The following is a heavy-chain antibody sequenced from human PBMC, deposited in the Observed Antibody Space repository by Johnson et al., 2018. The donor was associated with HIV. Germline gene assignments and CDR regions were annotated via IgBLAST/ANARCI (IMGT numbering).Heavy chain of an antibody. J-gene: IGHJ3*01. D-gene: IGHD4-23*01. CDR3: ARDPGNGGRPFDAFDV. CDR1: GFTFSRHA. V-gene: IGHV3-30-3*01. CDR2: ISYAGANK. Sequence: VQLVESGGGVVQPGRSLRLSCAASGFTFSRHAVHWVRRAPGRGLEWVALISYAGANKYYADSVKGRFTISRDNSKNTLYLQMNSLRAEDTAVYYCARDPGNGGRPFDAFDVWGQGTMVTVSS.